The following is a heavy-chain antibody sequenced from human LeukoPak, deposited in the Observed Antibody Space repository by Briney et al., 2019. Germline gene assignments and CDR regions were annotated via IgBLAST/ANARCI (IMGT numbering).Heavy chain of an antibody. CDR1: GGSISSGSYY. J-gene: IGHJ4*02. Sequence: SQTLSLTCTLSGGSISSGSYYWSWIRQPAGKGLEWIGRIYTSGSTNYNPSLKSRVTISIDTSKNQFSLKLSSVTAADTAVYYCASGDFDCWGQGTLVTVSS. CDR3: ASGDFDC. CDR2: IYTSGST. V-gene: IGHV4-61*02.